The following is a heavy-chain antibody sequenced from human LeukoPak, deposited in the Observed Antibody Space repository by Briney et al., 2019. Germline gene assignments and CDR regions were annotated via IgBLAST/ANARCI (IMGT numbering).Heavy chain of an antibody. CDR2: ISGSGGST. CDR1: GFTFSSYA. V-gene: IGHV3-23*01. J-gene: IGHJ4*02. CDR3: AKDSVYFWSGYTLTLDY. Sequence: GGSLRLSCAASGFTFSSYAMNWVRQAPGKGLEWVSAISGSGGSTYYADSVKGRFTISRDNSKNTLYLQMNSLRAEDTAVYYCAKDSVYFWSGYTLTLDYWGQGTLVTVSS. D-gene: IGHD3-3*01.